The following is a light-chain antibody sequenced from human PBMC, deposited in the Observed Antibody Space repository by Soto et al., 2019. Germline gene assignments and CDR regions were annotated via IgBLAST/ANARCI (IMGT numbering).Light chain of an antibody. Sequence: QSVLTQPPSATGTPGQRVIISCSGANSNIGSNTVSWYQQRPRTAPKLLIYSNNQRPSGVPDRFSGSKSGTSASLAISGLQSEDEADYYCASWDDSLNGHVFGGGTKVTVL. CDR3: ASWDDSLNGHV. J-gene: IGLJ2*01. V-gene: IGLV1-44*01. CDR1: NSNIGSNT. CDR2: SNN.